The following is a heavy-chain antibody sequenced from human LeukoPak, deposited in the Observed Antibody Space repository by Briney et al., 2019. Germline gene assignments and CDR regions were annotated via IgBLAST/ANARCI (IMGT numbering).Heavy chain of an antibody. CDR2: IYYSGST. V-gene: IGHV4-39*01. CDR1: GGSISSYY. CDR3: ARQAASAYSFGSGNWFDP. J-gene: IGHJ5*02. Sequence: SETLSLTCTVSGGSISSYYWGWIRQPPGKGLEWIGSIYYSGSTYYNPSLKSRVTISVDTSKNQFSLKLSSVTAAGTAVYYCARQAASAYSFGSGNWFDPWGQGTLVTVSS. D-gene: IGHD3-10*01.